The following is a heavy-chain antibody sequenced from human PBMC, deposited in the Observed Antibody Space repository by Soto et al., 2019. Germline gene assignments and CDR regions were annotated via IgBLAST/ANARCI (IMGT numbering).Heavy chain of an antibody. CDR3: ARDPGAASFDF. V-gene: IGHV1-18*01. D-gene: IGHD2-15*01. Sequence: QVHLVQSGAEVKKPGASVKVSCKASGYTFTNYGISWVRQAPGEGLEWVGWINTSNDNKLYAQKLQDRLTLTTDTSTSTAYMDLTTLRSDDTAVYFCARDPGAASFDFWAQGTLVTVSS. J-gene: IGHJ4*02. CDR2: INTSNDNK. CDR1: GYTFTNYG.